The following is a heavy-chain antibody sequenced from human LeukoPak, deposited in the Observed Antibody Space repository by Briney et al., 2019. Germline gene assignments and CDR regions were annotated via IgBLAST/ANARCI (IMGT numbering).Heavy chain of an antibody. V-gene: IGHV4-59*01. CDR2: IYRSGTT. CDR3: AREDPQTTVPEGMDV. CDR1: GGSISRYY. Sequence: SETLSVTCTVSGGSISRYYWNWIRQSPGKGLEWIGYIYRSGTTNYNPSLKSRLTISVDTSKNQFSLKLSSVTAADTAVYYCAREDPQTTVPEGMDVWGQGTTVTVSS. D-gene: IGHD4-17*01. J-gene: IGHJ6*02.